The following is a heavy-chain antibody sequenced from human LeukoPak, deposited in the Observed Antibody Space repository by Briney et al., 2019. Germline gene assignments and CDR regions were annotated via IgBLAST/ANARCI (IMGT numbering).Heavy chain of an antibody. Sequence: SETLSLTCTVSGGSISSSSYYWGWVRQPPGTGLEWLGSIYYSGSTYYNPSLKSRVTISVDTSKNQFSLKLSSVTAADTAVYYCARGVTAISTNYYYMDVWGKGTTVTVSS. CDR3: ARGVTAISTNYYYMDV. V-gene: IGHV4-39*07. CDR1: GGSISSSSYY. D-gene: IGHD2-21*02. CDR2: IYYSGST. J-gene: IGHJ6*03.